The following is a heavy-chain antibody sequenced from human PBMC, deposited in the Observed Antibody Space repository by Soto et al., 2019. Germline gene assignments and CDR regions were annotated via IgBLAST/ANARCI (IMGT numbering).Heavy chain of an antibody. CDR3: ARGHLYYYDSSGCYFDY. J-gene: IGHJ4*02. CDR2: IYHSGST. CDR1: GGSISSSNW. V-gene: IGHV4-4*02. D-gene: IGHD3-22*01. Sequence: QVQLQESGPGLVKPSGTLSLTCAVSGGSISSSNWWSWVRQPPGKGLEWIGEIYHSGSTNYNPSLKSRVTISVDKSKTQFSLKLSSVTAADTAVYYCARGHLYYYDSSGCYFDYWGQGTLVTVSS.